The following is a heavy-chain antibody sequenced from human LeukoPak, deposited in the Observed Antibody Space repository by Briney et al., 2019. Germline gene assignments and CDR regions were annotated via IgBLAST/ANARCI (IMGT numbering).Heavy chain of an antibody. V-gene: IGHV4-59*01. D-gene: IGHD3-22*01. CDR3: AREAGAYSSSYYPAFDY. J-gene: IGHJ4*02. Sequence: SETLSLTCTVSGGSISSYYWSWIRQPPGKGLEWIGYIYYSGSTNYNPSLKSRVTISVDTSKNQFSLKLSSVTAADTAVYYCAREAGAYSSSYYPAFDYWGQGTLVTVSS. CDR2: IYYSGST. CDR1: GGSISSYY.